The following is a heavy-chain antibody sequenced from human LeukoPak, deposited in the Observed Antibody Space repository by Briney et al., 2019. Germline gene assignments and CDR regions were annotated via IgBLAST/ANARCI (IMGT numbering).Heavy chain of an antibody. V-gene: IGHV1-8*03. CDR3: ARNNYDILTGHYYYYMDV. J-gene: IGHJ6*03. Sequence: RASVKVSCTASGYTFTSYDINWVRQATGQGREWMGWMNPNSGKTGYAQKFQGRATITRNTSISTAYMELSSLRSEDTAVYYCARNNYDILTGHYYYYMDVWGKGTTVTVSS. CDR1: GYTFTSYD. D-gene: IGHD3-9*01. CDR2: MNPNSGKT.